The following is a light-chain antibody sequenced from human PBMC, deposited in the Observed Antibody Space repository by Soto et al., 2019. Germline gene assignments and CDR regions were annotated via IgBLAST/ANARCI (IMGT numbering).Light chain of an antibody. V-gene: IGLV2-14*01. CDR2: DVN. Sequence: QSALTQPASVSGSPGQSITISCTGTSSDVGGYNYVSWYQHHPGKAPKLLIYDVNNRPSGVSDRFSGSKSGNTASLTISGLQTEDEADYYCSSYIPTSVLYVFGNGTKVTVL. CDR3: SSYIPTSVLYV. J-gene: IGLJ1*01. CDR1: SSDVGGYNY.